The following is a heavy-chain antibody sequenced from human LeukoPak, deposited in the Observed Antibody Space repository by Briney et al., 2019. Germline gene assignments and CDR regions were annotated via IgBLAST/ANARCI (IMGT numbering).Heavy chain of an antibody. CDR3: AKDNVRFYSYDSGTGAAAVGD. Sequence: GGSLRLSCEASGITFRSYGMHWVRQATGKGLEWVAVILHDGSNKFYADSVKGRFTISRDNSKNTLYLQMNSLRAEDTAVYYCAKDNVRFYSYDSGTGAAAVGDWGQGTLVTVSS. CDR1: GITFRSYG. J-gene: IGHJ4*02. D-gene: IGHD3-10*01. CDR2: ILHDGSNK. V-gene: IGHV3-30*18.